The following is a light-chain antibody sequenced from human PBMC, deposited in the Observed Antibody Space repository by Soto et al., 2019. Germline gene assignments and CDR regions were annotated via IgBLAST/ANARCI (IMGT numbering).Light chain of an antibody. CDR2: AAS. J-gene: IGKJ2*01. Sequence: DIQMTQSPSSLSASVGDRVTITCRASQSISSYLNWYQPKPGKAPKLLIYAASSLQSGVPSRFSGSGSGTVFTLTMSSLQPEDFATYYCQQSYSTPYTFGQGTKLEIK. V-gene: IGKV1-39*01. CDR3: QQSYSTPYT. CDR1: QSISSY.